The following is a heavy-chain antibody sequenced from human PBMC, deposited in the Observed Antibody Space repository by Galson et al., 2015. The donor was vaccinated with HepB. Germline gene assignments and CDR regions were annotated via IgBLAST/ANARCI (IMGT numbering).Heavy chain of an antibody. V-gene: IGHV1-69*04. D-gene: IGHD3-22*01. CDR3: ARDHSPWSHDSSGYYEPPLDY. Sequence: SVKVSCKASGGTFSSYAISWVRQAPGQGLEWMGRIIPILGIANYAQKFQGRVTITADKSTSTAYMELSSLRSEDTAVYYCARDHSPWSHDSSGYYEPPLDYWGQGTLVTVSS. CDR2: IIPILGIA. CDR1: GGTFSSYA. J-gene: IGHJ4*02.